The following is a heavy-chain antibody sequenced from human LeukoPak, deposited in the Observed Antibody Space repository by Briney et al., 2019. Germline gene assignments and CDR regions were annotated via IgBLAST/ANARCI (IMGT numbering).Heavy chain of an antibody. Sequence: PGGSLRLSCAASGFTFSSYAMSWVRQAPGKGLEWVSVISGSGGSTYYADSVKGRFTISRDNSKNTLCLQMNSLSAEDTAVYYCATARSSGWYGPFDYWGQGTLVTVSS. V-gene: IGHV3-23*01. CDR3: ATARSSGWYGPFDY. D-gene: IGHD6-19*01. CDR2: ISGSGGST. CDR1: GFTFSSYA. J-gene: IGHJ4*02.